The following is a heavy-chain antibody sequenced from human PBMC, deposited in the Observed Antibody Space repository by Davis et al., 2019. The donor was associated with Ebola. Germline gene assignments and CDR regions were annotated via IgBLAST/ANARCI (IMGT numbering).Heavy chain of an antibody. V-gene: IGHV4-61*09. Sequence: LRLSCTVSGGSIISAGYYWSWMRQPAGKGLEWIGHIYNSVTTHYNPSLKSRVTISVDTSKNQFSLKLSSVTAADTAVYYCASLLYDSGSYSQPDYWGQGTLVTVSS. CDR2: IYNSVTT. D-gene: IGHD1-26*01. CDR3: ASLLYDSGSYSQPDY. CDR1: GGSIISAGYY. J-gene: IGHJ4*02.